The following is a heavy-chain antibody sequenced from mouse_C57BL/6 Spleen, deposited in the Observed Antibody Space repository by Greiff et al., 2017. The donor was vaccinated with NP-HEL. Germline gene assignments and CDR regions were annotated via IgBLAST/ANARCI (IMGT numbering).Heavy chain of an antibody. CDR3: TTFYDGYYRY. CDR1: GFNIKDDY. V-gene: IGHV14-4*01. Sequence: EVQLQESGAELVRPGASVKLSCTASGFNIKDDYMHWVKQRPEQGLEWIGWIDPENGDTEYASKFQGKATITADTSSNTAYLQLSSLTSEDTAVYYCTTFYDGYYRYWGQGTTLTVSS. J-gene: IGHJ2*01. CDR2: IDPENGDT. D-gene: IGHD2-3*01.